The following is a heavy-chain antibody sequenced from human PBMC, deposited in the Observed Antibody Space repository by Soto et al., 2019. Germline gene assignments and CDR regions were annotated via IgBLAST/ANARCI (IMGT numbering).Heavy chain of an antibody. D-gene: IGHD2-15*01. CDR2: ISHDGSKK. V-gene: IGHV3-30-3*01. CDR3: AGGVVIGVDS. CDR1: GFTFSSNA. J-gene: IGHJ5*01. Sequence: QVQLVESGGGVVQPGRSLRLSCAASGFTFSSNAMHWVRQAPGKGLEWVAVISHDGSKKYYADSVKGRFTISRDNSKNTLYLQMNSLRAEDTAVYYCAGGVVIGVDSWGQGTLVTVSS.